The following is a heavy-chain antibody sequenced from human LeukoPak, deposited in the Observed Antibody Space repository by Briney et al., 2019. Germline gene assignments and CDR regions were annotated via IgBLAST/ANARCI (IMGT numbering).Heavy chain of an antibody. V-gene: IGHV4-34*01. Sequence: SETLSLTCAVYGGSFSGYYWSWIRQPPGKGLEWIGEINHSGSTNYNPSLKSRVTISVDTSKNQFSLKLSSVTAADTAVYYCVRAARGVIVGGLFDYWGQGTLVTVSS. CDR1: GGSFSGYY. D-gene: IGHD3-16*02. J-gene: IGHJ4*02. CDR3: VRAARGVIVGGLFDY. CDR2: INHSGST.